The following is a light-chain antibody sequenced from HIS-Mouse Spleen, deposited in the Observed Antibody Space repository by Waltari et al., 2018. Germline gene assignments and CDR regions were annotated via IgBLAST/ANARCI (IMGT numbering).Light chain of an antibody. CDR2: EGS. V-gene: IGLV2-23*01. J-gene: IGLJ2*01. CDR3: CSYAGSSTLV. CDR1: SSDVGSYNL. Sequence: QSALTQPASVSGSPGQSITISCTGTSSDVGSYNLVSWYQPHPGKAPKLMIYEGSKRPSGVSNRVSGSKSGSTASLTISGLQAEDEADYYCCSYAGSSTLVFGGGTKLTVL.